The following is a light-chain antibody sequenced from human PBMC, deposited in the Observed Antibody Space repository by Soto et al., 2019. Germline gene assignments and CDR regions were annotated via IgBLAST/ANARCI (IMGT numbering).Light chain of an antibody. CDR3: ISYASINTYV. CDR2: DVT. V-gene: IGLV2-14*01. CDR1: SSDFGGYDY. J-gene: IGLJ1*01. Sequence: QSVLTQPASVSGSPGQSITISCTGTSSDFGGYDYVSWYQQHPGKAPKLMIYDVTNRPSGVSNRFSGSKSGNTASLTISGLQAEDEADYYCISYASINTYVFGTGTKVTVL.